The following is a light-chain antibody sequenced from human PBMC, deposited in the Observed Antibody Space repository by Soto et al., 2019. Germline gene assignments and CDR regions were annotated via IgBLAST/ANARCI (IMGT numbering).Light chain of an antibody. CDR1: QGISTF. CDR2: DAS. J-gene: IGKJ1*01. V-gene: IGKV1-9*01. CDR3: QQYNSYS. Sequence: DIQLTQSPSFLSASVGDRVTITCRASQGISTFLAWYQQHPGTAPKRLIYDASNLQSGVPSRFSGSGSGTEFTLAISSLQPDDFATYYCQQYNSYSFGQGTKVDI.